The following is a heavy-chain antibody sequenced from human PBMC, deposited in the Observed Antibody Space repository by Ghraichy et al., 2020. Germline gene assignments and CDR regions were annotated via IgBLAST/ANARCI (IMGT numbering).Heavy chain of an antibody. V-gene: IGHV4-34*01. D-gene: IGHD5-24*01. CDR1: GGSFSGYY. J-gene: IGHJ5*02. Sequence: SQTLSLTCAVYGGSFSGYYRSWIRQPPGKGLEWIGEINHSGSTNYNPSLKSRVTISVDTSKNQFSLKLSSVTAADTAVYYCARDGLRPWHGYNSEGFDPWGQGTLVTVSS. CDR3: ARDGLRPWHGYNSEGFDP. CDR2: INHSGST.